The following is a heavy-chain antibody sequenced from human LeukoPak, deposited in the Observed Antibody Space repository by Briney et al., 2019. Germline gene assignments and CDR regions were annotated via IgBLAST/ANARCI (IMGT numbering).Heavy chain of an antibody. CDR3: ATDLGSSRPNF. CDR1: GFGFSGYG. CDR2: ISYDGRTK. J-gene: IGHJ4*02. V-gene: IGHV3-30*03. D-gene: IGHD6-13*01. Sequence: PGRSLRLSCAASGFGFSGYGMHWVRQGPGKGLEWVAVISYDGRTKYYADSVMGRFTISRDNSKNTLYLQMNSLRAEDTAVYYCATDLGSSRPNFWGQGILVTVSS.